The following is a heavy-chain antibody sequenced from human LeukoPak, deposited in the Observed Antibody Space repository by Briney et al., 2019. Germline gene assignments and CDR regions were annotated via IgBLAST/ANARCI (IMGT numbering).Heavy chain of an antibody. D-gene: IGHD1-26*01. J-gene: IGHJ6*03. Sequence: ASVKVSCKASGGTFSSYTISWVRQAPGQGLEWVGRIIPILGIANYAQKFQGRVTITADKSTSTAYMELSSLRSEDTAVYYCARGGILEGWEHKYYYYYMDVWGKGTTVTVSS. CDR2: IIPILGIA. V-gene: IGHV1-69*02. CDR3: ARGGILEGWEHKYYYYYMDV. CDR1: GGTFSSYT.